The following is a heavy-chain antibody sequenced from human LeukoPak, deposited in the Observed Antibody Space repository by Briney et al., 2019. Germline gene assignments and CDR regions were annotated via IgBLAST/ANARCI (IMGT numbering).Heavy chain of an antibody. Sequence: SGRSLRLSCAASGFTFSSYAMHWVRQAPGKGLEWVAVISYDGSNKYYADSVKGRFTISRDNSKNTLYLQMNSLRAEDTAVYYCARVAHLLCFDYWGQGTLVTVSS. V-gene: IGHV3-30-3*01. J-gene: IGHJ4*02. D-gene: IGHD2-2*01. CDR1: GFTFSSYA. CDR3: ARVAHLLCFDY. CDR2: ISYDGSNK.